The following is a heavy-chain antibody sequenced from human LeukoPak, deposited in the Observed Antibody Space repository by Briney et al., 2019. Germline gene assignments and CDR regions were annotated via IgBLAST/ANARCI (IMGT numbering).Heavy chain of an antibody. CDR1: GGTFSSYA. Sequence: SVKVSCKASGGTFSSYAISWVRQAPGQGLEWMGRTIPIFGTANYAQKFQGRVTITTDESTSTAYMELSSLRSEDTAVYYCAREDYDILTGYYKSWYFDLWGRGTLVTVSS. J-gene: IGHJ2*01. CDR2: TIPIFGTA. V-gene: IGHV1-69*05. CDR3: AREDYDILTGYYKSWYFDL. D-gene: IGHD3-9*01.